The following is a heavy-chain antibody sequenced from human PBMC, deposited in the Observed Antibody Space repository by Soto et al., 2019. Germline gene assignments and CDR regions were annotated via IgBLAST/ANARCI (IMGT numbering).Heavy chain of an antibody. D-gene: IGHD3-9*01. J-gene: IGHJ4*02. CDR2: ISYDGSNK. Sequence: GGSLRLSCAASGFTFSSYAMHGVRQAPGKGLEWVAVISYDGSNKYYADSVKGRFTISRDNSKNTLYLQMNSLRAEDTAVYYCARDHADYDILTGLTLGFDYWGQGTLVTVSS. CDR1: GFTFSSYA. CDR3: ARDHADYDILTGLTLGFDY. V-gene: IGHV3-30-3*01.